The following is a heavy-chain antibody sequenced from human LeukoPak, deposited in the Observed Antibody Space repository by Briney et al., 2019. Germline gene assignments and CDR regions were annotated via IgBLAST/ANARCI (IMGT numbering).Heavy chain of an antibody. CDR1: GFTFSSYW. CDR2: IKQDGSEK. J-gene: IGHJ4*02. CDR3: AGPSTYYDFWSGLN. D-gene: IGHD3-3*01. Sequence: PGGSLRLSCAASGFTFSSYWMSRVRQAPGKGLEWVANIKQDGSEKYYVDSVKGRFTISRDNAKNSLYLQMNSLRAEDTAVYYCAGPSTYYDFWSGLNWGQGTLVTVSS. V-gene: IGHV3-7*01.